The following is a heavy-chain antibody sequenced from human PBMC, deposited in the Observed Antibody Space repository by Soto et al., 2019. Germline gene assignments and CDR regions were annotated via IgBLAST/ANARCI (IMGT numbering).Heavy chain of an antibody. J-gene: IGHJ4*02. CDR2: TYYRSKWYN. Sequence: SQTLLLTCAISGASVSSNTSAWNWIRQSPSRGLEWLGRTYYRSKWYNDYAVSVKSRITINPDTSKNQFSLHLNSVTPEDTAVYYCARAGFHCSSTSCSKTGFDYWGQGTLVTVSS. CDR1: GASVSSNTSA. V-gene: IGHV6-1*01. D-gene: IGHD2-2*01. CDR3: ARAGFHCSSTSCSKTGFDY.